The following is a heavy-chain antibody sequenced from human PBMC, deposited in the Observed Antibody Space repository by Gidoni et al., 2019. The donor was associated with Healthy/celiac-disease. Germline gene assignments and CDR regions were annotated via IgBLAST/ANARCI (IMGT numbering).Heavy chain of an antibody. CDR1: GGSISSSSYY. CDR3: ARTAPSGSYLTYYYYRDV. V-gene: IGHV4-39*01. Sequence: QLQLQESGPGLVKPSETLSLTCTVSGGSISSSSYYWGWIRQPPGKGLEWIGSIYYGGSTYYNPSLKSRVTISVDTSKNQFSLKLSSVTAADTAVYYCARTAPSGSYLTYYYYRDVWGKGTTVTVSS. J-gene: IGHJ6*03. D-gene: IGHD1-26*01. CDR2: IYYGGST.